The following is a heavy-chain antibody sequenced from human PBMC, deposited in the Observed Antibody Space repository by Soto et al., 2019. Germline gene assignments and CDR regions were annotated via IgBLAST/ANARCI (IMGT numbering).Heavy chain of an antibody. Sequence: ASVRVSCKASGYTFTSYGISWVRQAPGQGLEWMGWITANNVNTNYAQKFQGRVTMTTDTSTATAYMELRSLRSDDTAVYYCARGIVVVVAATPPPHYYYYGMDVWGQGTTVTVSS. CDR1: GYTFTSYG. J-gene: IGHJ6*02. CDR2: ITANNVNT. CDR3: ARGIVVVVAATPPPHYYYYGMDV. V-gene: IGHV1-18*01. D-gene: IGHD2-15*01.